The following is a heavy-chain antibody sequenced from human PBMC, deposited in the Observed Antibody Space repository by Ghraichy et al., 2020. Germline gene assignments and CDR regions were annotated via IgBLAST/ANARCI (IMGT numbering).Heavy chain of an antibody. D-gene: IGHD3-22*01. V-gene: IGHV4-30-2*01. CDR2: IYHSGST. Sequence: LSLTCAVSGGSISSAGYSWSWIRQPPGKGLEWIGYIYHSGSTYYNPSLKSRVTISVDGSKNQFSLKLTSMTAADTAVYYCARVFMRYYDSSGYYGYFDYWGQGTLFTVSS. CDR3: ARVFMRYYDSSGYYGYFDY. CDR1: GGSISSAGYS. J-gene: IGHJ4*02.